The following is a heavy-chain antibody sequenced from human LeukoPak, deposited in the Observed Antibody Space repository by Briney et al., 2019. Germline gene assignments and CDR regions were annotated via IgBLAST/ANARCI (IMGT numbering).Heavy chain of an antibody. CDR1: GGSFSGYY. CDR3: ARMYYDSSGYPDNWFDP. Sequence: SETLSLTCAVYGGSFSGYYWSWIRQPPGKGLEWIGSIYHSGSTYYNPSLKSRVTISVDTSKNQFSLKLSSVTAADTAVYYCARMYYDSSGYPDNWFDPWGQGTLVTVSS. D-gene: IGHD3-22*01. CDR2: IYHSGST. V-gene: IGHV4-34*01. J-gene: IGHJ5*02.